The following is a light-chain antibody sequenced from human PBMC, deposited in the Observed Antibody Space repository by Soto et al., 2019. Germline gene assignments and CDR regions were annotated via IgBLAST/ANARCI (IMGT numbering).Light chain of an antibody. CDR3: CSYAASSNYV. CDR1: SSDVGGYNL. Sequence: QSVLTQPASVSGSPGQSITISCTGTSSDVGGYNLVSWYQQHPGKAPKLMIYEGSKRPSGVSNRFSGSKSGNTASLTISGLQAEDEADYYCCSYAASSNYVFGNGTKVTV. J-gene: IGLJ1*01. CDR2: EGS. V-gene: IGLV2-23*01.